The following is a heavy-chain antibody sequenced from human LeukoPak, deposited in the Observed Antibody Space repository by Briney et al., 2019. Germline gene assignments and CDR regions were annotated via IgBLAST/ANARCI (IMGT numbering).Heavy chain of an antibody. CDR1: GFTFSSYS. CDR2: ISSSSSYI. J-gene: IGHJ6*03. D-gene: IGHD2-15*01. Sequence: PGGSLRLSCAASGFTFSSYSMNWVRQAPGKGLEWVSSISSSSSYIYYADSVKGRFTISRDNAKNSLYLQMNSLRAEDTAVYYCARDLDCSGGSCYIYYYYYMDVWGKGTTVTISS. V-gene: IGHV3-21*01. CDR3: ARDLDCSGGSCYIYYYYYMDV.